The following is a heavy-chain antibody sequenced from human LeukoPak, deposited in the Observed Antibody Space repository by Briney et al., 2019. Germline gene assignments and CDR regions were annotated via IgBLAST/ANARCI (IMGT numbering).Heavy chain of an antibody. V-gene: IGHV4-38-2*02. CDR1: GYSITSGHY. Sequence: SETLSLTCTVSGYSITSGHYWGWIRQPPGQGLEWIGSIYHSGSTYYTPSLRSRVTMSVDTSKNQFFLDLNSVTAADTAVYYCARINCSSTSCSSFDYWGQGTLVTVSS. J-gene: IGHJ4*02. CDR3: ARINCSSTSCSSFDY. D-gene: IGHD2-2*01. CDR2: IYHSGST.